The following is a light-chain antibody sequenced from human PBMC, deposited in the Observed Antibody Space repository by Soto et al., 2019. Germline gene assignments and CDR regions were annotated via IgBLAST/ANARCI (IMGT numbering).Light chain of an antibody. Sequence: EIVLTQSPGTLSLSPGERATLSCRASQSVSSNLAWYQQKPGQAPRLLIFDASNRATGIPDRFSGSGSGTDFTLTISRLEPEDFAFYYCQQYGISRTFGQGTKVDIK. CDR2: DAS. V-gene: IGKV3-20*01. J-gene: IGKJ1*01. CDR1: QSVSSN. CDR3: QQYGISRT.